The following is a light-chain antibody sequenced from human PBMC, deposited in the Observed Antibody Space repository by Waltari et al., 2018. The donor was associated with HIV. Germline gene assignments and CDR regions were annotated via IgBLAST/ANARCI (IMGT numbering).Light chain of an antibody. V-gene: IGKV3-20*01. CDR2: AAS. Sequence: EIVLTQSPGTLSLSPVERVTLSCRASQSVSNNYLAWYQQIPGQAPRLLIYAASNRATGIPDRFSGSASGTDFTLTISRLEPEDFAVYYCQQYGRSPWTFGRGTKVEIK. J-gene: IGKJ1*01. CDR1: QSVSNNY. CDR3: QQYGRSPWT.